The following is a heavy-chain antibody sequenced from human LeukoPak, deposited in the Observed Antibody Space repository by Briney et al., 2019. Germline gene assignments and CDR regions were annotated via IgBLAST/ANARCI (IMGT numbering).Heavy chain of an antibody. CDR1: GFTFSSYA. D-gene: IGHD6-19*01. J-gene: IGHJ4*02. V-gene: IGHV3-23*01. CDR3: ATDRSATWLPTSFDY. Sequence: SGGSLRLSCAASGFTFSSYAMSWVRQAPGKGLEWVSAISGSGGSTYYADSVKGRFTISRDNSKNTLYLQMNSLRAEDTAVYYCATDRSATWLPTSFDYWGQGPLVTVSS. CDR2: ISGSGGST.